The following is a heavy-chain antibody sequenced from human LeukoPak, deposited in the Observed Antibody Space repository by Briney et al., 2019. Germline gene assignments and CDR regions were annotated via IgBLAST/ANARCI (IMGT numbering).Heavy chain of an antibody. D-gene: IGHD6-6*01. CDR2: INHSGST. CDR1: GGSFSGYY. CDR3: ARATPPYSSSFLYFDY. V-gene: IGHV4-34*01. Sequence: SETLSLTCAVYGGSFSGYYWSWIRQPPGKGLEWIGEINHSGSTNYNPSLKSRVTISVDTSKNQFSLKLSSVTAADTAVYYCARATPPYSSSFLYFDYWGQGTLVTVSS. J-gene: IGHJ4*02.